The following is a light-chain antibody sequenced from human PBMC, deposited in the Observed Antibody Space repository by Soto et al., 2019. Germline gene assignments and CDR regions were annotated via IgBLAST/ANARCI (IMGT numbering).Light chain of an antibody. Sequence: EIVLTQSPGTLSLSPGKRATLSCRASQSISSSYLAWYQQRPGQAPRLLIYGASSRATGIPDRFSGSGSGTDFTLTVRSLEPEDFAAYYCQQRSNWPRTFGQGTKVDIK. CDR3: QQRSNWPRT. V-gene: IGKV3D-20*02. CDR2: GAS. CDR1: QSISSSY. J-gene: IGKJ1*01.